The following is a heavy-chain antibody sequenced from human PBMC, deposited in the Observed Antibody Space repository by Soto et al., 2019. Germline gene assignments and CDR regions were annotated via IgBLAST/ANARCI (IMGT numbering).Heavy chain of an antibody. CDR1: GYTFTSYY. V-gene: IGHV1-46*01. CDR2: INPSGGST. CDR3: ARADFWSGYYIHYYYYYGMDV. D-gene: IGHD3-3*01. J-gene: IGHJ6*02. Sequence: ASVKVYCKASGYTFTSYYMHWGRQAPGQGLEWMGIINPSGGSTSYAQKFQGRVTMTRDTSTSTVYMELSSLRSEDTAVYYCARADFWSGYYIHYYYYYGMDVWGQGTTVTVSS.